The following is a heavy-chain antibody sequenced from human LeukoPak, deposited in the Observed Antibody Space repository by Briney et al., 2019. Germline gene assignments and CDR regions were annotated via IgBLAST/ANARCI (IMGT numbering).Heavy chain of an antibody. CDR1: GFTFSSYA. D-gene: IGHD1-26*01. J-gene: IGHJ1*01. V-gene: IGHV3-23*01. Sequence: QSGGSLRLSCAASGFTFSSYAMSWVRQAPGKGLEGGSAITSSGGSAYYADSVKGRFTISRDNAKNTLYLQMNSLRAEDTAVYYCARSGSYSEYFQHWGQGTLVTVSS. CDR3: ARSGSYSEYFQH. CDR2: ITSSGGSA.